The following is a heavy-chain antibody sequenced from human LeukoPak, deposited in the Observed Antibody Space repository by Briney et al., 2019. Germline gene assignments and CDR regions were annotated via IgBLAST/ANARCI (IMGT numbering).Heavy chain of an antibody. Sequence: RASVKVSCKVSGDTLTELSMHWVRQAPGKGLEWVGGFDPKEGERVYAQNFQGRFTMTEDTSSGTAYMELNSLRSEDTAVYYCTTREIVVEPAQTSMVRGVLWRSDFWGHGTLVTVSS. CDR1: GDTLTELS. V-gene: IGHV1-24*01. J-gene: IGHJ4*01. D-gene: IGHD3-10*01. CDR2: FDPKEGER. CDR3: TTREIVVEPAQTSMVRGVLWRSDF.